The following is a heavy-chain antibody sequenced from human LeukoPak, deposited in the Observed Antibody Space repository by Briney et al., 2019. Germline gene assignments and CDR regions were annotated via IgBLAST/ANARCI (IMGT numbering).Heavy chain of an antibody. CDR2: ISFDGSHQ. D-gene: IGHD2-2*01. Sequence: GRSLRLSCVASGFTFRSYSLHWVRQAPGKGLEWVAVISFDGSHQYFADSVKGRFTISRDNSNNTLYLQMNSLRAEDTAVYYCATPLISISSTTYYSYFEYWGQGALVTVSS. J-gene: IGHJ4*02. CDR3: ATPLISISSTTYYSYFEY. V-gene: IGHV3-30*04. CDR1: GFTFRSYS.